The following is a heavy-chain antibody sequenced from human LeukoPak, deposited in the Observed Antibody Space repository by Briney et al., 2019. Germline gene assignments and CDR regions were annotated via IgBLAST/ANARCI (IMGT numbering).Heavy chain of an antibody. Sequence: SQTLSLTCTFSGGPSSRGTYYWSWIRQPAGKGLEWIGRIYTSGTTNHNPSLKSRVTTSVHTTKNQFSLSLRSVPAADTAVYYCARSGRTEEGDHPICYCGQETLVTVSS. D-gene: IGHD2-21*02. CDR1: GGPSSRGTYY. V-gene: IGHV4-61*02. CDR2: IYTSGTT. J-gene: IGHJ4*02. CDR3: ARSGRTEEGDHPICY.